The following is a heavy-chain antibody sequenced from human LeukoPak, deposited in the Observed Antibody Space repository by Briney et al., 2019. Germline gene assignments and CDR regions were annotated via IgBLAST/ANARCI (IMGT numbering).Heavy chain of an antibody. J-gene: IGHJ3*02. V-gene: IGHV4-39*07. Sequence: PSETLSLTCTVSGGSISSSSYYWGWIRQPPGKGLEWIGSIYYSGSTYYNPSLKSRVTISVDTSKNQFSLKLSSVTAADTAVYYCARSLDHYDSSAYVFDIWGQGTMVTVSS. CDR1: GGSISSSSYY. CDR2: IYYSGST. CDR3: ARSLDHYDSSAYVFDI. D-gene: IGHD3-22*01.